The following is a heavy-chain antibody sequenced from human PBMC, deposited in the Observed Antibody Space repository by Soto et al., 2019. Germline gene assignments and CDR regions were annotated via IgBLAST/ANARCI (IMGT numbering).Heavy chain of an antibody. D-gene: IGHD4-17*01. Sequence: QITLKESGPTLVKPTQTLTMTCTFSGFSLSTDGMGVGWXRXXPGKALEWLALIFWNGDRRYSPSLESRLTVTYGASRSQVVLTMTNMDPVDTGTYYCTXRPHPXXGDYVFDNWGQGALVIVSS. J-gene: IGHJ4*02. CDR1: GFSLSTDGMG. CDR3: TXRPHPXXGDYVFDN. V-gene: IGHV2-5*01. CDR2: IFWNGDR.